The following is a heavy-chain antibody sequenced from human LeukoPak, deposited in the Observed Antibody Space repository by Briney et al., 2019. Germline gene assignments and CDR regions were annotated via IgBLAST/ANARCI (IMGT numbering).Heavy chain of an antibody. D-gene: IGHD3-22*01. CDR2: MKPNSGNT. CDR1: GYTFTSYD. Sequence: ASVKVSCKASGYTFTSYDINWVRQATGQGLEWMGWMKPNSGNTGYAQKFQGRVTMTRNTSINTAYMELSSLRPEDTALYYCASPSYDSSGYGSFDIWGQGTMVTVSS. V-gene: IGHV1-8*01. CDR3: ASPSYDSSGYGSFDI. J-gene: IGHJ3*02.